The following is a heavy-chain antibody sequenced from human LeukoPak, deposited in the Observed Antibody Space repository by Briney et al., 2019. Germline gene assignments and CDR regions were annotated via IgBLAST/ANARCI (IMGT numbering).Heavy chain of an antibody. D-gene: IGHD3-22*01. CDR3: ASDRYYHSSGYSYYFDY. J-gene: IGHJ4*02. V-gene: IGHV4-59*01. Sequence: KPSETLSLTCTVSGGSISSYYWSWIRQSPGKGLEWIGYIYYSGSTNYNPSLKSRVTMSVDTSKNQFSLKLSSVTAADTAMYYCASDRYYHSSGYSYYFDYWGQGTLVTVSS. CDR1: GGSISSYY. CDR2: IYYSGST.